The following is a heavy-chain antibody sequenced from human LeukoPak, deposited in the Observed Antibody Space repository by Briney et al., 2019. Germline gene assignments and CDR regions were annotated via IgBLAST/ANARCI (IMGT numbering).Heavy chain of an antibody. Sequence: GGSLRLSRAASGFTFSSYGMHWVRQAPRKGLEWVAVISHDGSNKYYADSVKGRFNISRDNSKNTLYLQMNGLRAEDTAVYYCAKDLGDGYNYIYYSYYFGMDVWGQGTTVTVSS. D-gene: IGHD5-24*01. CDR3: AKDLGDGYNYIYYSYYFGMDV. J-gene: IGHJ6*02. V-gene: IGHV3-30*18. CDR1: GFTFSSYG. CDR2: ISHDGSNK.